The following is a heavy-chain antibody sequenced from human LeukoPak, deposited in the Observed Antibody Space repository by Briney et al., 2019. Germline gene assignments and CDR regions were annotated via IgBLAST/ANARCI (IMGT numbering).Heavy chain of an antibody. CDR2: ISAYNGNT. V-gene: IGHV1-18*01. CDR1: GYTFTIYG. J-gene: IGHJ4*02. D-gene: IGHD5-24*01. CDR3: ARGPEIPTVEFDY. Sequence: ASVKVSCKSSGYTFTIYGISWVRQAPGQGLEWMGWISAYNGNTNYAQKLQGRVTMTTDTYTSTTYVELRSLRSDDTAVYYCARGPEIPTVEFDYWGQGTLVTVSS.